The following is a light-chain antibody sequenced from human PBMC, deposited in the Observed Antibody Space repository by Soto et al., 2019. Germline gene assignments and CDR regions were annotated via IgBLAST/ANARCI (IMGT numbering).Light chain of an antibody. CDR3: QVCDSSTAWV. V-gene: IGLV3-1*01. CDR2: QDT. CDR1: KLGDKY. J-gene: IGLJ2*01. Sequence: SYELTQPPSVSVSPGQTATITCSGDKLGDKYACWYQQKPGQSPVLVIYQDTKRPSGIPERFSGSNSGNTATLTISGTQAMDEADYYCQVCDSSTAWVFGGGTKLTVL.